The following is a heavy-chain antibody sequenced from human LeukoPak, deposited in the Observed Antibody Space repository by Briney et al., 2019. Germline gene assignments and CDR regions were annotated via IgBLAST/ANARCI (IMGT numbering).Heavy chain of an antibody. D-gene: IGHD2-2*01. CDR3: ELQSNRAYCSSTSCQNFDY. CDR2: FDPEDGET. CDR1: GYTLTELS. Sequence: ASVKVSCKVSGYTLTELSMHWVRQAPGKGLEWMGGFDPEDGETIYAQKFQGRVTMTEDTSTDTAYMELSSLRSEDPAVYYCELQSNRAYCSSTSCQNFDYWGQGTLVTVSS. V-gene: IGHV1-24*01. J-gene: IGHJ4*02.